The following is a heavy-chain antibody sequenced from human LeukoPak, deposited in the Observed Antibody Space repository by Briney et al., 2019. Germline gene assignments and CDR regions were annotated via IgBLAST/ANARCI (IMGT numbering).Heavy chain of an antibody. CDR3: ARGPYYYGSGSYFFYYYMDV. J-gene: IGHJ6*03. CDR1: GGSISSYY. V-gene: IGHV4-59*01. Sequence: SETLSLTCTVSGGSISSYYWSWIRQPPGKGLEWIGYIYYSGSTNYNPSLKSRVTISVDTSKNQFSLKLSSVTAADTAVYYCARGPYYYGSGSYFFYYYMDVWGKGTTVTVSS. D-gene: IGHD3-10*01. CDR2: IYYSGST.